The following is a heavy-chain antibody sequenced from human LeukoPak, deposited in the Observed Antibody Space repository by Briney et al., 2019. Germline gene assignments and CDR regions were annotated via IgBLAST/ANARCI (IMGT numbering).Heavy chain of an antibody. CDR3: ARDSSYDFWSGYPTYFDY. D-gene: IGHD3-3*01. CDR1: GFTVSSNY. CDR2: IYSGGST. V-gene: IGHV3-66*02. J-gene: IGHJ4*02. Sequence: GGSLRLSCAASGFTVSSNYMSWVRQAPGKGLEWVSVIYSGGSTYYADSVKGRFTISRDNSKNTLYLQMNSLRAEDTAVYYCARDSSYDFWSGYPTYFDYWGQGTLVIVSS.